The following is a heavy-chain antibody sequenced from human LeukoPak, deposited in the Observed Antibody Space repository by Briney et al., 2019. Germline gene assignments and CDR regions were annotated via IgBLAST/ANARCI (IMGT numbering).Heavy chain of an antibody. CDR3: ARDSPANWAQFDY. CDR1: GFTVNSNY. J-gene: IGHJ4*02. Sequence: GGSLRLSCAASGFTVNSNYMSWVRQAPGRGPEWVSIIYRDDTTYYADSVKGRFTISRDSSKNTLYLEMNSLRAEDTAVYYCARDSPANWAQFDYWGQGTLVTVSS. V-gene: IGHV3-53*01. CDR2: IYRDDTT. D-gene: IGHD7-27*01.